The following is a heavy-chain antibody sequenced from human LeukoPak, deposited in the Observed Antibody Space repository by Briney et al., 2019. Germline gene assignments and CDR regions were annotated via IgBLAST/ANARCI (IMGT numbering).Heavy chain of an antibody. D-gene: IGHD3-10*01. V-gene: IGHV4-59*11. CDR1: GGSISSHY. CDR3: ARMDRKPYYYGSPRKYYYYYMDV. J-gene: IGHJ6*03. Sequence: PSETLSLTCTVCGGSISSHYWSWIRQPPGKGLEWIGYVYYSGSTKYNPSLKSPVTMSVDTSKSQFSLKLHSVTAADTAVYYCARMDRKPYYYGSPRKYYYYYMDVWGKGTTVTISS. CDR2: VYYSGST.